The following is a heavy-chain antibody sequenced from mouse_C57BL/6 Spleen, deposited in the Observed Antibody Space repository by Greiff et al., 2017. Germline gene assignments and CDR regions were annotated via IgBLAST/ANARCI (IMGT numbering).Heavy chain of an antibody. CDR1: GYTFTSYW. CDR2: IYPGSGST. CDR3: ARDDGYYGTWFAY. D-gene: IGHD2-3*01. Sequence: QVQLQQPGAELVKPGASVKMSCKASGYTFTSYWITWVKQRPGQGLEWIGDIYPGSGSTNYNEKFKSKATLTVDTSSSTAYMQPSSLTSEDSAVYYCARDDGYYGTWFAYWGQGTLVTVSA. J-gene: IGHJ3*01. V-gene: IGHV1-55*01.